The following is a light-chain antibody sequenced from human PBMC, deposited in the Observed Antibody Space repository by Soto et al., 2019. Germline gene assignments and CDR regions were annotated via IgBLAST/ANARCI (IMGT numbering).Light chain of an antibody. V-gene: IGKV1-5*01. J-gene: IGKJ1*01. CDR2: DAS. CDR3: QQYNSYSRT. Sequence: MTQSPATLSVSPGDRAPLSCRASQSVSSSYLAWYQQKPGKAPKLLISDASSLESGVPSRFSGSGSGTEFTLTINSLQPDDFATYFCQQYNSYSRTFGQGTKVDIK. CDR1: QSVSSS.